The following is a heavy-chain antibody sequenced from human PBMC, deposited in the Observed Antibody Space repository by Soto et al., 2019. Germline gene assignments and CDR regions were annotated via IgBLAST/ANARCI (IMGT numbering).Heavy chain of an antibody. V-gene: IGHV4-31*03. CDR3: ARLRFGELNWFDP. CDR2: IYYSGST. CDR1: GGSISSGGYY. J-gene: IGHJ5*02. Sequence: SETLSLTCTVSGGSISSGGYYWSWIRQHPGKGLEWIGYIYYSGSTYYNPSLKSRVTISVDTSKNQFSLKLSSVTAADTAVYYCARLRFGELNWFDPWGQGTLVTVSS. D-gene: IGHD3-10*01.